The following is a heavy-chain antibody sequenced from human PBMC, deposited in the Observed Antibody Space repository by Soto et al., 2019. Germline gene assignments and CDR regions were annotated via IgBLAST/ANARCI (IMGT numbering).Heavy chain of an antibody. D-gene: IGHD6-13*01. CDR3: ARSIAAADPYYYGMDV. CDR2: IYPGDSDT. Sequence: GESLKISCKGSGYSFTSYWIGWVRQMPGKGLEWMGIIYPGDSDTRYSPSFQGQVTISADKSISTAYLQWSSLKASDTAMYYCARSIAAADPYYYGMDVWGQGTTVTVSS. J-gene: IGHJ6*02. CDR1: GYSFTSYW. V-gene: IGHV5-51*01.